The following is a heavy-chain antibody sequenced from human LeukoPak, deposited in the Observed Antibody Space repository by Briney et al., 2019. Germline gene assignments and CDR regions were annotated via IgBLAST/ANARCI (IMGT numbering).Heavy chain of an antibody. CDR1: GGSISSYY. Sequence: SETLSLTCTVSGGSISSYYWSWIRQPPGKGMEWIGYIYYSGSTNYNPSLKSRVTISVDTSKNQFSLKLSSVTAADTAVYYCARDGQVGLDYWGQGTLVTVSS. J-gene: IGHJ4*02. CDR3: ARDGQVGLDY. CDR2: IYYSGST. V-gene: IGHV4-59*01.